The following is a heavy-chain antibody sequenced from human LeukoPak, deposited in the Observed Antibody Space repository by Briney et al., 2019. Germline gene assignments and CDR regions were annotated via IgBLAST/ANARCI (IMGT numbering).Heavy chain of an antibody. Sequence: GGSLRLSSAASGFTFSSYDMHWVRQAPGKGLEYASGISSNGGSTNYANSVKGRFTISRDNSKNTLYLQMGSLRVEDMAVYYCARDLRGSNAYWGQGTLVTVSS. CDR1: GFTFSSYD. J-gene: IGHJ4*02. D-gene: IGHD1-26*01. CDR3: ARDLRGSNAY. CDR2: ISSNGGST. V-gene: IGHV3-64*01.